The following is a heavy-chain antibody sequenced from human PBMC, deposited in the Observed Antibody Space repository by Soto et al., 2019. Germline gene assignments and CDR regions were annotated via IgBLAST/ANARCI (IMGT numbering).Heavy chain of an antibody. V-gene: IGHV1-69*13. J-gene: IGHJ3*02. CDR2: IIPIFGTA. D-gene: IGHD2-2*01. Sequence: SVKVSCKASGGTFSSYAISWVRQAPGQGLEWMGGIIPIFGTANYAQKFQGRVTITADESTSTAYMELSSLRSEDTAVYYCARDRFSLGYCSRTSCYGAFDIWGQRTMVTVSS. CDR3: ARDRFSLGYCSRTSCYGAFDI. CDR1: GGTFSSYA.